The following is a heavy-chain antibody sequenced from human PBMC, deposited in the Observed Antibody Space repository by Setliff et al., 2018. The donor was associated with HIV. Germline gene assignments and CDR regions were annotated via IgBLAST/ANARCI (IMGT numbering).Heavy chain of an antibody. CDR1: GYSITSGDC. CDR3: SRYSGFGFDY. V-gene: IGHV4-38-2*01. D-gene: IGHD1-26*01. CDR2: FDHSGGT. Sequence: SETLSLTCDVSGYSITSGDCWGWVRQPPGKGLEWIGSFDHSGGTYYNPSLKSRVTISVDTSRNQFYLKLNTVNAADTATYYCSRYSGFGFDYWGQGTLVTVSS. J-gene: IGHJ4*02.